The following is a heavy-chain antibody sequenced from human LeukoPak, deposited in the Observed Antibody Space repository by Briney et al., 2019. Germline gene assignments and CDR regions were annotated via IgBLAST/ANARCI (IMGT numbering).Heavy chain of an antibody. J-gene: IGHJ4*02. V-gene: IGHV3-23*01. D-gene: IGHD5-18*01. CDR3: AKGSEDTAMVDFDY. CDR1: GFTFSSYA. Sequence: GASLRLSCAASGFTFSSYAMSWDRQAPGKGLEWVSAISGSGGSTYYADSVKGRFTISRDNSKNTLYLQMNSLRAEDTAVYYCAKGSEDTAMVDFDYWGQGTLVTVSS. CDR2: ISGSGGST.